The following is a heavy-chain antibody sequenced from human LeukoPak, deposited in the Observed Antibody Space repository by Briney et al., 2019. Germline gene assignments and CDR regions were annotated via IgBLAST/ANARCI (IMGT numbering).Heavy chain of an antibody. CDR3: ARDQTGTTAPEYYYYYMDV. CDR1: GFTVSSNY. V-gene: IGHV3-53*01. D-gene: IGHD1-7*01. J-gene: IGHJ6*03. CDR2: IYSGGST. Sequence: PGGSLRLSCAASGFTVSSNYMSWVRQAPGKGLEWVSVIYSGGSTYYADSVKGRFTISRDNSKNTLYLQMNSLRAEDTAVYYCARDQTGTTAPEYYYYYMDVWGKGTTVTVSS.